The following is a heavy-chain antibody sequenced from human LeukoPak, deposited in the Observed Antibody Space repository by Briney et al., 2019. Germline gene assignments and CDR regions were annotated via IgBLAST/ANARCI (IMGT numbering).Heavy chain of an antibody. CDR1: GFTFSSYA. CDR3: ARDSTGYWYFDL. CDR2: IGGDGAGT. J-gene: IGHJ2*01. Sequence: GGSLRLSCAASGFTFSSYAMSWVRQARGKGLEWVSSIGGDGAGTYYADSVKGRFIISRDNSKNTLYLQMNSLRAEDTAVYYCARDSTGYWYFDLWGRGTLVSVSS. D-gene: IGHD3-3*02. V-gene: IGHV3-23*01.